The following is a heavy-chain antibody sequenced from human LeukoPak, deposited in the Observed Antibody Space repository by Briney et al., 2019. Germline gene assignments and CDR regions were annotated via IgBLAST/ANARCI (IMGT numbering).Heavy chain of an antibody. CDR2: IWYDGSYK. CDR3: ARTITDDHNRLGALDI. D-gene: IGHD3-10*01. CDR1: GFTFSNYA. V-gene: IGHV3-33*08. J-gene: IGHJ3*02. Sequence: GGSLRLSCAASGFTFSNYAMSWVRQAPDKGLEWVAIIWYDGSYKYYADSVQGRFTISRDNSKNTLYLQMNSLRAEDTAVYYCARTITDDHNRLGALDIWGQGTMVTVSS.